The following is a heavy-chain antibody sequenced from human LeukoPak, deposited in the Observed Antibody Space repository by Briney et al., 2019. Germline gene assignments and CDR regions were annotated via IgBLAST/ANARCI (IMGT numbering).Heavy chain of an antibody. J-gene: IGHJ5*02. CDR1: GASFSSYY. D-gene: IGHD4/OR15-4a*01. CDR2: IYSSGST. V-gene: IGHV4-4*07. CDR3: ARGADWFDT. Sequence: SETLSLTCIVSGASFSSYYWTWIRQPAGKGLEWIGRIYSSGSTNYNPSLRSRITMSVDTSKNQFSLKLSSVTAADTAVYYCARGADWFDTWGQGTLVTVSS.